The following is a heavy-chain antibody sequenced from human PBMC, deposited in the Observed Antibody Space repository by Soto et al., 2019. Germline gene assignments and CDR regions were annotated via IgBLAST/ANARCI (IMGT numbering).Heavy chain of an antibody. Sequence: SETLCHTWSVSGGYIGSGNKYWSWIRQAPGKGLEWIGYIFSSGTTYYNPSLKSRVTISVDTSKNQFSLKLSSVTAADTAVYYCARVYYDFWSWFDPWGQGTLVTVSS. CDR1: GGYIGSGNKY. CDR3: ARVYYDFWSWFDP. D-gene: IGHD3-3*01. J-gene: IGHJ5*02. CDR2: IFSSGTT. V-gene: IGHV4-30-4*01.